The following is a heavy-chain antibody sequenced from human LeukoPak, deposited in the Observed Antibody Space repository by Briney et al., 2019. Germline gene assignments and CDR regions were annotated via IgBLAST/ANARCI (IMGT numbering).Heavy chain of an antibody. V-gene: IGHV1-69*13. CDR3: ARSLGYSSGKGGFDY. CDR2: IIPIFGTA. Sequence: GASVKVSCKASGGTFSSYAISWVRQAPGQGLEWMGGIIPIFGTANYAQKFQGRVTITADESTSAAYMELSSLRSEDTAVYYCARSLGYSSGKGGFDYWGQGTLVTVSS. CDR1: GGTFSSYA. J-gene: IGHJ4*02. D-gene: IGHD2-15*01.